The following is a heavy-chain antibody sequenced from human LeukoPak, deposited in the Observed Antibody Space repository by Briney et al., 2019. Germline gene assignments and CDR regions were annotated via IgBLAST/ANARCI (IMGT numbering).Heavy chain of an antibody. J-gene: IGHJ6*02. CDR3: AKAIKYCSGGSCYSYYYYGMDV. V-gene: IGHV3-23*01. CDR2: ISGSGGST. Sequence: PGGSLRLSCAVSGFTFSSYAMSWVRQAPGKGLEWVSAISGSGGSTYYADSVKGRFTISRDNSKNTLYLQMNSLRAEDTAVYYCAKAIKYCSGGSCYSYYYYGMDVWGQGTTVTVSS. D-gene: IGHD2-15*01. CDR1: GFTFSSYA.